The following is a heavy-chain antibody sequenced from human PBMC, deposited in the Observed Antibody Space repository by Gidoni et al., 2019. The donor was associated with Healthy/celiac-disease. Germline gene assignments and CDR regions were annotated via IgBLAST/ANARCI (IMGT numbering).Heavy chain of an antibody. J-gene: IGHJ6*02. V-gene: IGHV4-30-4*01. CDR2: VYHSGNT. Sequence: QVQLQESGPGLVKPSETLSLTCTVSGGSISSTDYYWSWIRQPPGKGLEWIGYVYHSGNTYYNESLKSRLTISIDKSKNQFSLELRSVTVADTAVYYCARDQSISMVVDGFGMDVWGQGTTVTVSS. D-gene: IGHD3-22*01. CDR1: GGSISSTDYY. CDR3: ARDQSISMVVDGFGMDV.